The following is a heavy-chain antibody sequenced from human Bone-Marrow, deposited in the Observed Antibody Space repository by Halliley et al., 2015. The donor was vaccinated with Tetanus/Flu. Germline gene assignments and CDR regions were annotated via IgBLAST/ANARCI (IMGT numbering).Heavy chain of an antibody. D-gene: IGHD3-10*01. CDR2: IFHSGST. CDR1: GGSIITSNW. J-gene: IGHJ4*02. CDR3: VRDHMIWGARGLDY. Sequence: SLRLSCAVSGGSIITSNWWSWVRQSPGKGLEWLGEIFHSGSTNYNPPFESRLTISVDEANNKFSLSLSSVTAADTAVYYCVRDHMIWGARGLDYWGQGMLVTVSS. V-gene: IGHV4-4*02.